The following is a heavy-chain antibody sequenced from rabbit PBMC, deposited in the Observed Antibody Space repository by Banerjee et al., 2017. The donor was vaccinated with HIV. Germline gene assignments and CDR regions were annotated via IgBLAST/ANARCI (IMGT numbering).Heavy chain of an antibody. CDR2: IYSSSGST. CDR1: GIDFSTYG. Sequence: QEQLVESGGGLVTLGGSLKLSCKASGIDFSTYGISWVRQVPGKGLEWIACIYSSSGSTYYASWAKGRFTISKTSSTTVTLQMTSLTAADTATYFCARDLVGYVGYHYATNFNLWGPGTLVTVS. CDR3: ARDLVGYVGYHYATNFNL. J-gene: IGHJ4*01. V-gene: IGHV1S45*01. D-gene: IGHD6-1*01.